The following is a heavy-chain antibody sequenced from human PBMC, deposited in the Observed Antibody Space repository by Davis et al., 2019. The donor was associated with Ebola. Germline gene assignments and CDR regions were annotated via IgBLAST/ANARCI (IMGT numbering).Heavy chain of an antibody. V-gene: IGHV3-23*01. D-gene: IGHD6-13*01. CDR1: GFTFSSYA. CDR3: AGSYSSSWYRIYYYYGMDV. J-gene: IGHJ6*02. CDR2: ISGSGGST. Sequence: GGSLRLSCAASGFTFSSYAMSWVRQAPGKGLEWVSAISGSGGSTYYADSVKGRFTISRDNSKNTPYLQMNSLRAEDTAVYYCAGSYSSSWYRIYYYYGMDVWGQGTTVTVSS.